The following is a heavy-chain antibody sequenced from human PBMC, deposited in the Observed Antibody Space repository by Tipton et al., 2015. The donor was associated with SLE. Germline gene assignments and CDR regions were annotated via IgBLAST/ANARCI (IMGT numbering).Heavy chain of an antibody. J-gene: IGHJ4*02. D-gene: IGHD3-16*01. CDR2: INHSGST. Sequence: TLSLTCDVYGGSSNTYYWAWIRQPPGKGLEWIGEINHSGSTNYNPSLKSRVTTSLDTSKSHFSLKLTSVTAADTAVYYCARMEGMITYGGIAGLWGQGTVVTVSS. CDR1: GGSSNTYY. CDR3: ARMEGMITYGGIAGL. V-gene: IGHV4-34*01.